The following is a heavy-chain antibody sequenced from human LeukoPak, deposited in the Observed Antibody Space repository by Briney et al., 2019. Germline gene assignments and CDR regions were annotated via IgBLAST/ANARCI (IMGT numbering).Heavy chain of an antibody. D-gene: IGHD3-10*01. CDR3: AKDRGSGSYSVYYGMAV. J-gene: IGHJ6*02. CDR1: GLRFSTYA. V-gene: IGHV3-30*18. CDR2: ISSAGGNE. Sequence: PGRSLRLSCAASGLRFSTYALHWVRQAPDKGVEWVAVISSAGGNEYFGDSVKGQFTISRDNYKTTLYLQMNSLRAEDTAVYYCAKDRGSGSYSVYYGMAVWGQGTTVIVYS.